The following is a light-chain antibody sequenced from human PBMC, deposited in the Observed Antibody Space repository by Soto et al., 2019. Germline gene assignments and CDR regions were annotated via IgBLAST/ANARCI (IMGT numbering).Light chain of an antibody. CDR1: SSDVGGYNY. V-gene: IGLV2-14*01. CDR3: SSYTSSIPYV. J-gene: IGLJ1*01. Sequence: QSALTQPASVSGSPGQSITISCTGSSSDVGGYNYVSWYQQQPGKAPKLMIYEVTSRPSGVSDRFSGSKSGNTASLTISGLQPEDDGDYYCSSYTSSIPYVFGTGTKVTVL. CDR2: EVT.